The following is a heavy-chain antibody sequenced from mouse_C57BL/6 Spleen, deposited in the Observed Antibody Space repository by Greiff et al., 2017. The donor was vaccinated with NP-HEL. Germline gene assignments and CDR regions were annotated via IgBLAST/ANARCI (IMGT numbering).Heavy chain of an antibody. CDR3: ARGYGYPAWFAY. CDR2: IYPRSGNT. Sequence: VQLQQSGAELARPGASVKLSCKASGYTFTSYGISWVKQRTGQGLEWIGEIYPRSGNTYYNEKFKGKATLTADKSSSTAYMELRSLTSEDSAVYVCARGYGYPAWFAYWGQGTLVTVSA. J-gene: IGHJ3*01. CDR1: GYTFTSYG. D-gene: IGHD2-2*01. V-gene: IGHV1-81*01.